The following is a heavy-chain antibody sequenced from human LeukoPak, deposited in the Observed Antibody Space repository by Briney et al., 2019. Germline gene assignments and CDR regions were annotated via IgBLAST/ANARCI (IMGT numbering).Heavy chain of an antibody. V-gene: IGHV3-21*01. D-gene: IGHD2-2*01. CDR3: ARGVVVVPAAIWWFDP. CDR1: GFTFSSYS. Sequence: PGGSLRLSCAASGFTFSSYSMNWVRQAPGQGLEWVSSITCRGGYIYYADSVKGRFTISRDNAKNSLYLQMNSLRAEDTTVYYCARGVVVVPAAIWWFDPWVQGTMVTVSS. CDR2: ITCRGGYI. J-gene: IGHJ5*02.